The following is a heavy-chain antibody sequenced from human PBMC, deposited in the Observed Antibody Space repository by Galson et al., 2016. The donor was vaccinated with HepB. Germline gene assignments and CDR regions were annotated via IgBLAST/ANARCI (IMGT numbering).Heavy chain of an antibody. Sequence: SVKVSCKASEGTFSTYAINWMRQAPGQGLEWVGGITPMFGTTNYAQKFEGRVTITADKSTTTAYMELSSLISEDTAVYYCARSLDYWGQGTLVTVSS. CDR1: EGTFSTYA. V-gene: IGHV1-69*06. J-gene: IGHJ4*02. CDR3: ARSLDY. CDR2: ITPMFGTT.